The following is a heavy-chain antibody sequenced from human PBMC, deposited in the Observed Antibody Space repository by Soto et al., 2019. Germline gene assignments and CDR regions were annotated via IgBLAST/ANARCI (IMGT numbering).Heavy chain of an antibody. CDR1: GYTFTSYG. Sequence: ASVKVSCKASGYTFTSYGISWVRQAPGQGLEWMGWISAYNGNTNYAQKLQGRVTMTTDTSTSTAYMELRSLRSDDTAVYYCARDRGIVVVPAGYYYYMDGWGKGTTVTAP. D-gene: IGHD2-2*01. CDR2: ISAYNGNT. J-gene: IGHJ6*03. CDR3: ARDRGIVVVPAGYYYYMDG. V-gene: IGHV1-18*01.